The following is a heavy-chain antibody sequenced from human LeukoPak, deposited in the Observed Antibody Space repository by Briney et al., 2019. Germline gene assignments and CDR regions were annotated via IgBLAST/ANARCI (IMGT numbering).Heavy chain of an antibody. J-gene: IGHJ4*02. CDR1: GFTFSSYS. Sequence: GGSLRLSCAASGFTFSSYSMNWVRRAPGKGLEWISYISSSSSTMYYADSVKGRFTIFRDNAKNSLFLQMDSLRVEDTAVYFCARVDCSGGSCYSSLDYWGQGTLITVSS. V-gene: IGHV3-48*01. CDR2: ISSSSSTM. D-gene: IGHD2-15*01. CDR3: ARVDCSGGSCYSSLDY.